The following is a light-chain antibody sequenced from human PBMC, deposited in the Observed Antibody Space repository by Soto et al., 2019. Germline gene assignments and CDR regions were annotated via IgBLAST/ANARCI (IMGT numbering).Light chain of an antibody. J-gene: IGKJ3*01. CDR3: QQYGSAPFT. CDR1: QSVASSH. V-gene: IGKV3-20*01. CDR2: DAS. Sequence: EIVLTQSPGTLSLSPGERATLSCRASQSVASSHLARYRQKPDQTPRLLIYDASSRATGIPDRISGSGSGTDFTLTISRLEPEDFAVYYCQQYGSAPFTFGPGTKVDIK.